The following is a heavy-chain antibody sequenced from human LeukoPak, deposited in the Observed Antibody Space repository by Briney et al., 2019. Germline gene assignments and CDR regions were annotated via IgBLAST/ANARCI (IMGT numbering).Heavy chain of an antibody. V-gene: IGHV3-21*01. CDR1: GYTFSSFN. CDR2: ISVRSNYI. J-gene: IGHJ4*02. Sequence: PGGSLRLSCVAYGYTFSSFNLNWVRQAPGKGLEWVSYISVRSNYIYYADSVRGRFSISRDDARNSLYLQIDSLRGDDTAVYYCARLRRNSDSSGYYYYYDYWGQGTLGTVSS. CDR3: ARLRRNSDSSGYYYYYDY. D-gene: IGHD3-22*01.